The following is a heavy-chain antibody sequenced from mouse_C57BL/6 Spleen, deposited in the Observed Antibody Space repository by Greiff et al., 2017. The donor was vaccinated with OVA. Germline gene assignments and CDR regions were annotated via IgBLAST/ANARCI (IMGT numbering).Heavy chain of an antibody. J-gene: IGHJ1*03. CDR3: ARSGTWGYVDV. CDR1: CYPFTSYW. CDR2: IDPNSGGT. V-gene: IGHV1-72*01. D-gene: IGHD3-2*02. Sequence: VQLQQPVAELVKPGASVKLSCKASCYPFTSYWLHWVKQRPGRGLEWIGRIDPNSGGTKYNEKFMSKATLTVDKPSSTAYMQLSSRTTEDAAVEYCARSGTWGYVDVWGTGTTVTVSS.